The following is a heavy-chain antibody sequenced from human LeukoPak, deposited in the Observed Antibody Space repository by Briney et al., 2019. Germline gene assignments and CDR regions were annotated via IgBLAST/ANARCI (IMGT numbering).Heavy chain of an antibody. D-gene: IGHD6-13*01. J-gene: IGHJ5*02. CDR2: ISGGGGTT. CDR3: PRDRVSNAIGPRFDP. Sequence: GGSLRLSCAASGCTFSGFAMSWVRQTPGKGLEWVSTISGGGGTTYYADSVRGRFTISRDNSNNTLYLQMNSLRAEDTAIYYCPRDRVSNAIGPRFDPWGQGNLVNGSS. CDR1: GCTFSGFA. V-gene: IGHV3-23*01.